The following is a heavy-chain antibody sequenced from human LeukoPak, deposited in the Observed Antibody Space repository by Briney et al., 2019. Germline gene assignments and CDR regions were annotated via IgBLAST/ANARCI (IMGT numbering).Heavy chain of an antibody. CDR3: AELGITMIGGV. CDR2: ISSSGTTI. V-gene: IGHV3-48*03. D-gene: IGHD3-10*02. Sequence: GGSLRLSCAASGFTFSSYEMIWVRQAPGKGLEWVSYISSSGTTIYYADSVKGRFTISRDNAKNSLYLQMNSLRAEDTAVYYCAELGITMIGGVWGKGTTVTISS. J-gene: IGHJ6*04. CDR1: GFTFSSYE.